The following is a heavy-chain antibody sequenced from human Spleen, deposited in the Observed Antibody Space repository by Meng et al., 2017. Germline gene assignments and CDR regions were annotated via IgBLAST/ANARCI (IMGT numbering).Heavy chain of an antibody. J-gene: IGHJ4*02. CDR1: GGSFSDYY. CDR3: ARGPTTMAHDFDY. V-gene: IGHV4-34*01. Sequence: HLLGAGLLRPSDPRSLTCVLSGGSFSDYYWSWIRQPPGKGLEWIGEINHSGSTNYNPSLESRATISVDTSQNNLSLKLSSVTAADSAVYYCARGPTTMAHDFDYWGQGILVTVSS. CDR2: INHSGST. D-gene: IGHD4-11*01.